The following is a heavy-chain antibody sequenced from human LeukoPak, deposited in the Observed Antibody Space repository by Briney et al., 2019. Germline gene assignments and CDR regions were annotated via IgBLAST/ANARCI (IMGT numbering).Heavy chain of an antibody. J-gene: IGHJ4*02. V-gene: IGHV3-30*14. D-gene: IGHD1-20*01. CDR3: ARGGRRFLTRPI. CDR1: GFTFSSYA. Sequence: PGESLRLSCAASGFTFSSYAMHWVRQAPGKGLEWVAVISYDGSNKYYADSVKGRFTISRDNSKNTLYLQMNSLRAEDTAVYYCARGGRRFLTRPIWGQGTLVTVSS. CDR2: ISYDGSNK.